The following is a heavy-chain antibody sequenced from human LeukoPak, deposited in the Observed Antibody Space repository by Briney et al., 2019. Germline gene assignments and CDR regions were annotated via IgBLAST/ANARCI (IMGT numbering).Heavy chain of an antibody. J-gene: IGHJ3*02. CDR2: VYYTGST. CDR1: GGYISSYY. V-gene: IGHV4-59*12. D-gene: IGHD3-22*01. CDR3: ARDPRYYYDSSGYYNPDAFDI. Sequence: SETLSLTCTVSGGYISSYYWSWIRQPPGEGLEWIGYVYYTGSTNYNPSLKSRVSISVDTSKNQFSLKLSSVTAADTAVYYCARDPRYYYDSSGYYNPDAFDIWGQGTMVTVSS.